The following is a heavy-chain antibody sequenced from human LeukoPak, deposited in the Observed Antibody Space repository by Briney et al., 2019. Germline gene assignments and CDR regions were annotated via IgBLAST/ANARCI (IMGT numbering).Heavy chain of an antibody. J-gene: IGHJ3*02. V-gene: IGHV4-59*08. CDR2: IYYSGST. CDR1: GVSISSYY. D-gene: IGHD3-22*01. CDR3: ARGPYSYDSSGAFDI. Sequence: SETLSLTCTVSGVSISSYYWSWIRQPPGKGLEWIGYIYYSGSTNYNPSLKSRVTISLDTSKNQFSLKLSSVTAADTAVYFCARGPYSYDSSGAFDIWGQGTMVTVSS.